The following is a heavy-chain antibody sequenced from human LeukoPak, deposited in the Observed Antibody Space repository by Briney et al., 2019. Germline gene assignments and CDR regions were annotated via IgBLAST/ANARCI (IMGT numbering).Heavy chain of an antibody. Sequence: SETLSLTCTVSGGSISSYYWSWIRQPLGKGLEWIGYIYYSGSTNYNPSLKSRVTISVDTSKNQFSLKLSSVTAADTAVYYCARLHPGGSLDYWGQGTLVTVSS. D-gene: IGHD1-14*01. CDR1: GGSISSYY. J-gene: IGHJ4*02. CDR3: ARLHPGGSLDY. V-gene: IGHV4-59*08. CDR2: IYYSGST.